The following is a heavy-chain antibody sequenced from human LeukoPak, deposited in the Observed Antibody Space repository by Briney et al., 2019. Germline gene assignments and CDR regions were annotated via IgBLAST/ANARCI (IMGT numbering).Heavy chain of an antibody. V-gene: IGHV3-23*01. CDR2: IGGSGGGT. CDR3: AKDRRAYGGNSGDYYYMDV. Sequence: PGGSLRLSCAASGFTFSSYVMSWVRQAPGKGLEWVSAIGGSGGGTYYADSVKGRFTISRDNSKNTLYLQMNSLRAEDTAVYYCAKDRRAYGGNSGDYYYMDVWGKGTTVTVSS. J-gene: IGHJ6*03. CDR1: GFTFSSYV. D-gene: IGHD4-23*01.